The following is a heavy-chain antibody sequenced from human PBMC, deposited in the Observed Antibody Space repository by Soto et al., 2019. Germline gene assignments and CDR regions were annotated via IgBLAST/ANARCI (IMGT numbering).Heavy chain of an antibody. D-gene: IGHD3-22*01. J-gene: IGHJ6*02. V-gene: IGHV5-51*01. CDR1: GYSFTSYW. Sequence: GESLKISCKGSGYSFTSYWIGWVRQMPGKGLEWIGIIYPGDSDTRYSPSFQGQVTISADKSISTAYLQRSSLKASDTAMYYCARHFPSYYYDSSGYHRYYYYYGMDVWGQGTTVTVSS. CDR3: ARHFPSYYYDSSGYHRYYYYYGMDV. CDR2: IYPGDSDT.